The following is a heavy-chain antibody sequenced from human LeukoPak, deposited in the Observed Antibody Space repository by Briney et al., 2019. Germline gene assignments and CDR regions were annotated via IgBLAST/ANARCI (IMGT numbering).Heavy chain of an antibody. Sequence: LELIGEINHSGSTNYNPSLKSRVTISVDTSKNQFSLKLSSVTAADTAVYYCARWSGARIDYWGQGTLVTVSS. J-gene: IGHJ4*02. CDR2: INHSGST. CDR3: ARWSGARIDY. V-gene: IGHV4-34*01. D-gene: IGHD3-3*01.